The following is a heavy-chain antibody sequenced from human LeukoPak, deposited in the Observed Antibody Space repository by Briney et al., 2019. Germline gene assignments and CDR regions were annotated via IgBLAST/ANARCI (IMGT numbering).Heavy chain of an antibody. CDR1: GGSISIGSYY. D-gene: IGHD5-12*01. J-gene: IGHJ5*02. CDR3: ARGVDIAATIPASARFAP. Sequence: SEALSLTCAVSGGSISIGSYYWSWVRQPAGEGLEWIGRIYTSGSTNYNPSLKRRVTISVDTSKNHFSRKLSSWTAADTAGYYCARGVDIAATIPASARFAPSGQGTPVTASS. CDR2: IYTSGST. V-gene: IGHV4-61*02.